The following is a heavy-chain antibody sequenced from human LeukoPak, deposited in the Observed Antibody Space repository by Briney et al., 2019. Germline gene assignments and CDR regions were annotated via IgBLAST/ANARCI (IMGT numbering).Heavy chain of an antibody. CDR3: ARGVPNGAHIAARYFDY. CDR1: GYTFSSYD. J-gene: IGHJ4*02. D-gene: IGHD6-6*01. V-gene: IGHV1-8*03. Sequence: ASVKVSCKASGYTFSSYDINWVRQATGQGLEWMGWMNPNSGNTGYAQKFQGRVTITRNTSISTAYMELSSLRSEDTAVYYCARGVPNGAHIAARYFDYWGQGTLVTVSS. CDR2: MNPNSGNT.